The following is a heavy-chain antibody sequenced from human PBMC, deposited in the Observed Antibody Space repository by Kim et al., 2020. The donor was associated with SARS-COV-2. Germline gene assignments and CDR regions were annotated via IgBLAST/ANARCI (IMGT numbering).Heavy chain of an antibody. CDR1: GFSLGDYW. D-gene: IGHD2-2*01. CDR2: IKQDGTDK. Sequence: GGSLRLSCAASGFSLGDYWMNWVRQAPGKGLEWVANIKQDGTDKHNVDSVKGRFTISRDNAKNSLYLQMNSLRAEDTAVYYCASWTSTSYYWGQGTLVT. CDR3: ASWTSTSYY. V-gene: IGHV3-7*01. J-gene: IGHJ4*02.